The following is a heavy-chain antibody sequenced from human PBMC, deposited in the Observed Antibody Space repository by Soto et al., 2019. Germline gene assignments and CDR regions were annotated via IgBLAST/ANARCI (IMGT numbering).Heavy chain of an antibody. D-gene: IGHD2-15*01. Sequence: SETLSLTFTVSGGSMSSYYWTWLRQSPGRGLEWIGYISYSGSTYYNPSLKSRVTISADTSKNQFSLRMNSMIAADTAVYYCARADPDASVGYWGQGTLVTVSS. CDR1: GGSMSSYY. J-gene: IGHJ4*02. V-gene: IGHV4-59*01. CDR2: ISYSGST. CDR3: ARADPDASVGY.